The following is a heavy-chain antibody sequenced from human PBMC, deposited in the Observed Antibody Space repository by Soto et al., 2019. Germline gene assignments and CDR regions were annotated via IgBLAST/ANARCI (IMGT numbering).Heavy chain of an antibody. V-gene: IGHV3-23*01. D-gene: IGHD3-22*01. CDR2: ISGSGGST. Sequence: GGSLRLSCAASGFTFSSYAMSWVRQAPGKGLEWVSAISGSGGSTYYADSVKGRFTISRDNAKNTLYLQMNSLRAEDTAVYYCSKDHYYDSSGYYYAFDIWGQGTMVTVSS. CDR3: SKDHYYDSSGYYYAFDI. CDR1: GFTFSSYA. J-gene: IGHJ3*02.